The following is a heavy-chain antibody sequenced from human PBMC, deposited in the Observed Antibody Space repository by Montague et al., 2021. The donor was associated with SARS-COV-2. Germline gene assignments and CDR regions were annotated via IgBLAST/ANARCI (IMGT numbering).Heavy chain of an antibody. CDR2: IYHSGGT. CDR3: AKVAGSHDTFDI. Sequence: SETLSLTCTVSGYSISTGYYWGWIRQPPGKGLEWIGTIYHSGGTYFNPSLKSRVTIPVDTSKNQFSLNLSSVTAADTAVYYCAKVAGSHDTFDIWGRGTMVTVSS. D-gene: IGHD6-19*01. V-gene: IGHV4-38-2*02. CDR1: GYSISTGYY. J-gene: IGHJ3*02.